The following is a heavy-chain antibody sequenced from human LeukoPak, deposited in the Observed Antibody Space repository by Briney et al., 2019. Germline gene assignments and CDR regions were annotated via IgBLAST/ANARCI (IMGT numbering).Heavy chain of an antibody. CDR2: INHSGST. D-gene: IGHD3-10*01. CDR3: ADGSGRTFDY. CDR1: GGSFSGYY. V-gene: IGHV4-34*01. Sequence: SETLPLTCAVYGGSFSGYYWSWIRQPPGKGLEWIGEINHSGSTNYNPSLKSRVTISVDTSKNQFSLKLSSVTAADTAVYYCADGSGRTFDYWGQGTLVTVSS. J-gene: IGHJ4*02.